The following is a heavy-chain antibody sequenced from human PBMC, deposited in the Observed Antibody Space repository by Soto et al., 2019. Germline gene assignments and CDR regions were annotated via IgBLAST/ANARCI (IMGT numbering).Heavy chain of an antibody. J-gene: IGHJ4*02. D-gene: IGHD3-10*01. V-gene: IGHV4-59*08. Sequence: PSETLSLTCSFSGGSISSYYCAWFWPPPGKGLEWIGYIYYSGSTNYNPSLKSRVTISVDTSKNQFSLKLNSMTAADTAVYYCARHHHGSGSPYFDNRGQGTLVT. CDR1: GGSISSYY. CDR2: IYYSGST. CDR3: ARHHHGSGSPYFDN.